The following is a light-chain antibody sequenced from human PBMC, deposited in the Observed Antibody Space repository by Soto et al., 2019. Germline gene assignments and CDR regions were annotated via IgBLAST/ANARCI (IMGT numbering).Light chain of an antibody. J-gene: IGKJ3*01. CDR3: QQLNNFPPFT. V-gene: IGKV1-27*01. CDR1: QGIANF. Sequence: DIQMTQSPSSLSASVGDTVTITCRASQGIANFLAWYQQRPGKVPTLLIYAASTLQSGVPSRFSGSGSGTDFTLTISSLQPEDVATYYCQQLNNFPPFTFGPGTKVDLK. CDR2: AAS.